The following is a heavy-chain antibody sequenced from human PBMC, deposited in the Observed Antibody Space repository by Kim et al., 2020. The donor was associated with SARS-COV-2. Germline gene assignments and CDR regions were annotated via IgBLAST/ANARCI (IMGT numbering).Heavy chain of an antibody. Sequence: GGSLRLSCVGSGFTFSGYAMSWVRQAPGKGLEWVSSISGSGDNTYYGDSVKGRFTISRDNSQNTLYLQMNSLRVEDTAVYYCAGNCSGGSCYDYWGQGTL. V-gene: IGHV3-23*01. D-gene: IGHD2-15*01. J-gene: IGHJ4*02. CDR2: ISGSGDNT. CDR3: AGNCSGGSCYDY. CDR1: GFTFSGYA.